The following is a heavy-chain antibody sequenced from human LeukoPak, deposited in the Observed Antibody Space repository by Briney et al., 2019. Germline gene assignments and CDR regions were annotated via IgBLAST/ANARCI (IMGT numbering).Heavy chain of an antibody. CDR2: VYYTGST. CDR3: ARGRVSSSTWYSTYYYYFYMDA. D-gene: IGHD6-13*01. V-gene: IGHV4-59*01. J-gene: IGHJ6*03. CDR1: GGSINRYY. Sequence: SETLSLTCSVSGGSINRYYWSWIRQPPGAGLEWIGYVYYTGSTIYNPALKSRVTISVDTSKNQFSLKLSSATAADTAVYFCARGRVSSSTWYSTYYYYFYMDAWGKGTTVTVSS.